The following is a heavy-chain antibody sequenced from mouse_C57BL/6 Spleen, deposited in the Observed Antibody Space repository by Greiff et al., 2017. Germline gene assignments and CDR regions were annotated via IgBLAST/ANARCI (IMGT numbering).Heavy chain of an antibody. CDR3: ARRKNLWLRQDAMAY. J-gene: IGHJ4*01. D-gene: IGHD2-2*01. CDR1: GYTFTSYW. Sequence: QVQLQQPGAELVKPGASVKLSCKASGYTFTSYWMQWVKQRPGQGLEWIGELDPSDSNTNYNQKFKGKATLTVDTSSSTAYMELRSLTFEESAVYYCARRKNLWLRQDAMAYWGQGTSVTVSS. V-gene: IGHV1-50*01. CDR2: LDPSDSNT.